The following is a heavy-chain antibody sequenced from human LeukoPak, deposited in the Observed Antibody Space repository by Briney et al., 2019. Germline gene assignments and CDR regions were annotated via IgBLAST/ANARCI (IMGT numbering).Heavy chain of an antibody. CDR2: IYTSGST. CDR1: GGSISSGSYY. CDR3: ARGTIAAAADDWFDP. Sequence: SETLSLTCTVSGGSISSGSYYWSWIRQPAGKGLEWIGRIYTSGSTNYNPSLKSRVTISVDTSKNQFFLKPSSVTAADTAVYYCARGTIAAAADDWFDPWGQGTLVTVSS. D-gene: IGHD6-13*01. V-gene: IGHV4-61*02. J-gene: IGHJ5*02.